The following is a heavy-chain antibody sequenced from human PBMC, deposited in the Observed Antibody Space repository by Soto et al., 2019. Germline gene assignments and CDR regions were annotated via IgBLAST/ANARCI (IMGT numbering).Heavy chain of an antibody. J-gene: IGHJ5*02. CDR1: GYTFTSCA. V-gene: IGHV1-18*04. Sequence: GASLKVSCKTSGYTFTSCALSRVRHAPGLGLEWMGWISTYNGNTNYAQNLQGRVTMTTDISTNTAYMELRSLRSDDTAVYYCARVVGGIPVAGSWNWFDPWGQGTLVTVPQ. CDR2: ISTYNGNT. CDR3: ARVVGGIPVAGSWNWFDP. D-gene: IGHD6-19*01.